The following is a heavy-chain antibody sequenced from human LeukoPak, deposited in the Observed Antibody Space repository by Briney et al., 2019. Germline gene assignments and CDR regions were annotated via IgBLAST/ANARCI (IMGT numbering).Heavy chain of an antibody. CDR3: ARRFFGDSGDY. CDR2: VNHSAST. V-gene: IGHV4-34*01. J-gene: IGHJ4*02. D-gene: IGHD4-17*01. Sequence: SETLSLTCAVYVDSYGGYFWSWIRQPPGKGLEWIGEVNHSASTNYNPSLKSRVTISVDRSKNQFSLKVNSVTAADTAVYYCARRFFGDSGDYWGQGTLVTVSS. CDR1: VDSYGGYF.